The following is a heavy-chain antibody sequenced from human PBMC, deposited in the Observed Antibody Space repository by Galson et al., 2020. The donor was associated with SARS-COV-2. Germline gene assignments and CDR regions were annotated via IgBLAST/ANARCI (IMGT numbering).Heavy chain of an antibody. D-gene: IGHD4-17*01. V-gene: IGHV5-51*01. Sequence: GESLKISCRGSGYSFSTYWIGWVRQMPGKGLEWMGIIYPGDSDTRYSPAFQGQVTISADKSISTAYLQWTSLKASDTAIYFCSRHRRGTVTNDASDIWGQGTMVTVSS. CDR3: SRHRRGTVTNDASDI. CDR1: GYSFSTYW. CDR2: IYPGDSDT. J-gene: IGHJ3*02.